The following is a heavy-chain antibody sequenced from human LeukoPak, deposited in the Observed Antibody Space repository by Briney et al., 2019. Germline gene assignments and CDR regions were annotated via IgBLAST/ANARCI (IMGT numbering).Heavy chain of an antibody. D-gene: IGHD1-26*01. CDR2: ITAGGGTT. CDR1: GFTFSSYG. V-gene: IGHV3-23*01. CDR3: AKGGSGSYYGFDS. J-gene: IGHJ4*02. Sequence: PGGSLRLSCAASGFTFSSYGMTLGRQPPGEGLELVSIITAGGGTTYYADSLKGRFTISRDNSKNTLYLQMNSLRAEDTAVYYCAKGGSGSYYGFDSWGQGTLVTVSS.